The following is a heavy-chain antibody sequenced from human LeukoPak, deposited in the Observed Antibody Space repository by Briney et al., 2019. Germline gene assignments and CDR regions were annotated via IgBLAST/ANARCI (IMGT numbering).Heavy chain of an antibody. J-gene: IGHJ5*02. CDR2: ISSSSSYI. CDR3: ARDAATGITGTNWFDP. Sequence: PGGSLRLSCAASGFTFSSYSMNWLRQAPGKELKWVSSISSSSSYIYYADSVKGRFTISRDNAKNPLYLQMNSLRAEDTAVYYCARDAATGITGTNWFDPWGQGTLVTVSS. CDR1: GFTFSSYS. D-gene: IGHD1-7*01. V-gene: IGHV3-21*01.